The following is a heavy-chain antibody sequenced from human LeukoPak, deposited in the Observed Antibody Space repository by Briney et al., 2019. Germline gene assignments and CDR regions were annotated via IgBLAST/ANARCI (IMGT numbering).Heavy chain of an antibody. CDR3: ARDRNVIGADFDS. Sequence: GRSLRLSCVASGFIFENFAIHWVRQAPGKGLEWVSSVSFDGTNNFYADSVNGRLTVSRDNSKNTVYLNMNSLRPDDTAVYFCARDRNVIGADFDSWGQGTLATVSS. D-gene: IGHD2/OR15-2a*01. J-gene: IGHJ5*01. CDR1: GFIFENFA. V-gene: IGHV3-30*04. CDR2: VSFDGTNN.